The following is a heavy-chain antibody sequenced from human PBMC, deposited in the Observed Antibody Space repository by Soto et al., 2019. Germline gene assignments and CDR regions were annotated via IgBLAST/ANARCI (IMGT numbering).Heavy chain of an antibody. Sequence: SETLSLTCSVAGGSISSSRSHYWGWVRQPPGKGLEWIGSIRYDGLTYYNPSLKSRVIVSVDTPKNQFSLKLTSVTAADTAVYYCASYPTKLNWFDPWGQGTLVTVSS. D-gene: IGHD3-9*01. CDR1: GGSISSSRSHY. V-gene: IGHV4-39*01. J-gene: IGHJ5*02. CDR2: IRYDGLT. CDR3: ASYPTKLNWFDP.